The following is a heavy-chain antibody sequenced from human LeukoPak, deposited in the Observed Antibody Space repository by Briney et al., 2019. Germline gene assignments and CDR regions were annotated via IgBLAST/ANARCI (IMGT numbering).Heavy chain of an antibody. J-gene: IGHJ3*02. CDR3: ASLTTAEAFDI. Sequence: SETLSLTCAVSGGSISSGGYSWSWIRQPPGKGLEWIGYIYYSGSTYHNPSLKSRVTISVDTSKNQFSLKLSSVTAADTAVYYCASLTTAEAFDIWGQGTMVTVSS. V-gene: IGHV4-30-4*07. CDR1: GGSISSGGYS. CDR2: IYYSGST. D-gene: IGHD3-22*01.